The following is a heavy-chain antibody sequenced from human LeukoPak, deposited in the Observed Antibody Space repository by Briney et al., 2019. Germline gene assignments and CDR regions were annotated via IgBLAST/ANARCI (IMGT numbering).Heavy chain of an antibody. V-gene: IGHV4-39*01. CDR1: GGSISSSSYY. CDR3: ASGYCGGDCFFFSYYYYGMDV. CDR2: IYYSGST. J-gene: IGHJ6*02. Sequence: SETLSLTCTVSGGSISSSSYYWGWIRQPPGKGLEWIGSIYYSGSTYYNPSLKSRVTISVDTSKNQFSLKLSSVTAADTAVYYCASGYCGGDCFFFSYYYYGMDVWGQGTTVTVSS. D-gene: IGHD2-21*02.